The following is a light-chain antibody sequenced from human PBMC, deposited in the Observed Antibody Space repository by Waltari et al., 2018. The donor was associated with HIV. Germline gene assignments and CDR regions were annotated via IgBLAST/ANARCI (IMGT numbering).Light chain of an antibody. J-gene: IGKJ2*01. V-gene: IGKV3-15*01. CDR1: QSVSSN. Sequence: SPGERATLSCRASQSVSSNLAWYQQKPGQAPRLLIYGASTRATGIPARFSGSGSGTEFTLTISSLQSEDFAVYYCQQYNNWPYTFGQGTKLEIK. CDR3: QQYNNWPYT. CDR2: GAS.